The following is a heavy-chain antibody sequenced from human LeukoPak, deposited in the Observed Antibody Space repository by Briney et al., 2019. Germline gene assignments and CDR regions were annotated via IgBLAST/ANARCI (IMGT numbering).Heavy chain of an antibody. J-gene: IGHJ3*02. CDR1: VGSLNSYY. Sequence: SDTLSLTCTVSVGSLNSYYWSWIRQPPGKGLEWIGYIYYSGSTNYNPSVKSRVIISVDTAKNQLSLKLSSVTAAATAVYYCARLPHDAFDIWGQGTMVTVSS. V-gene: IGHV4-59*08. CDR3: ARLPHDAFDI. CDR2: IYYSGST.